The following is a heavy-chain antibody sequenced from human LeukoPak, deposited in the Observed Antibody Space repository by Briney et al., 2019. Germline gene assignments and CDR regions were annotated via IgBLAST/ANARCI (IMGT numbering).Heavy chain of an antibody. Sequence: SETLSLTCTVSGGSISSSSYYWGWIRQPPGKGLEWIGSIYYSGSTYYNPPLKSRVTISVDTSKNQFSLKLSSVTAADTAVYYCARHVGGTMIVGPTDYWGQGTLVTVSS. V-gene: IGHV4-39*01. CDR1: GGSISSSSYY. CDR3: ARHVGGTMIVGPTDY. CDR2: IYYSGST. J-gene: IGHJ4*02. D-gene: IGHD3-22*01.